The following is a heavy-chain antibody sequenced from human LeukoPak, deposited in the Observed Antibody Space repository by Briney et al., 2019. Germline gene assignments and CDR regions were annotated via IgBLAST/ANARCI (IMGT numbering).Heavy chain of an antibody. J-gene: IGHJ4*02. CDR2: INPNSGGT. CDR3: ARDTYDFWSGYYL. D-gene: IGHD3-3*01. V-gene: IGHV1-2*02. CDR1: GYTFTGYY. Sequence: ASVKVSCKASGYTFTGYYTHWVRQAPGQGLEWMGWINPNSGGTNYAQKFQGRVTMTRDTSISTAYMELSRLRSDDTAVYYCARDTYDFWSGYYLWGQGTPVTVSS.